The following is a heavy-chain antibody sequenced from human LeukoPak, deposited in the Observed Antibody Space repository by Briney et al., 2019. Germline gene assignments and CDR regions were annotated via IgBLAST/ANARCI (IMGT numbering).Heavy chain of an antibody. CDR3: ARDGVGLPWFGDLNNGFDM. CDR1: GGTFSSYA. V-gene: IGHV1-69*05. D-gene: IGHD3-10*01. Sequence: ASVKVSCKASGGTFSSYAISWVRQAPGQGLEWMGGIIPIFGTANYAQKFQGRVTITTDESTSTAYMELSSLTAEDTAMYYCARDGVGLPWFGDLNNGFDMWGQGTMVTVSS. CDR2: IIPIFGTA. J-gene: IGHJ3*02.